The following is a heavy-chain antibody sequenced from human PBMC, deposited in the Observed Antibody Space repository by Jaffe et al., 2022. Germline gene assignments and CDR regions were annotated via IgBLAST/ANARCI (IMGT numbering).Heavy chain of an antibody. D-gene: IGHD3-10*01. Sequence: QVQLQESGPGLVKPSQTLSLTCTVSGGSISSGSYYWSWIRQPAGKGLEWIGRIYTSGSTNYNPSLKSRVTISVDTSKNQFSLKLSSVTAADTAVYYCARSWLDYGSGSYNYYFDYWGQGTLVTVSS. CDR2: IYTSGST. CDR1: GGSISSGSYY. V-gene: IGHV4-61*02. CDR3: ARSWLDYGSGSYNYYFDY. J-gene: IGHJ4*02.